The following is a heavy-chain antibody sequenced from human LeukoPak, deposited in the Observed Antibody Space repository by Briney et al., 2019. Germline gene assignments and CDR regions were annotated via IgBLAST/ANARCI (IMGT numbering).Heavy chain of an antibody. CDR1: GYTFTGYY. CDR3: AREGLDSSGYYFDY. D-gene: IGHD3-22*01. V-gene: IGHV1-2*06. J-gene: IGHJ4*02. CDR2: INPNSGGT. Sequence: GASVKVSCKASGYTFTGYYMHWVRQAPGQGLEWMGRINPNSGGTNYAQKFQGRVTMTRDTSISTAYMELSRLRSDDTAVYYCAREGLDSSGYYFDYWGQGTLVTVSS.